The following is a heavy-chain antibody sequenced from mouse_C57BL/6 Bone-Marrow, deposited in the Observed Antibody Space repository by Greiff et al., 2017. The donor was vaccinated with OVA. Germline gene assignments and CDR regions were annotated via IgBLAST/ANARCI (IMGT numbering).Heavy chain of an antibody. CDR1: GYTFTSYW. CDR2: IDPSDSYT. Sequence: VKLQQPGAELVMPGASVKLSCKASGYTFTSYWMHWVKQRPGQGLEWIGEIDPSDSYTNYNQKFKGKSTLTVDKSSSTAYMQLSSLTSEDSAVYYCAVYFDVWGTGTTVTVSS. J-gene: IGHJ1*03. CDR3: AVYFDV. V-gene: IGHV1-69*01.